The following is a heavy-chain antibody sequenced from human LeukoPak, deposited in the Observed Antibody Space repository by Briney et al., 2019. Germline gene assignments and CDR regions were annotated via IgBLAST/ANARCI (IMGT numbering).Heavy chain of an antibody. D-gene: IGHD3-22*01. Sequence: ASLKVSCKASGYTFTAYYMHWARQAPAQGLEWMGWINPNTGGTNYAQKFQGRVTMTRDTSISTAYMELSRLKSGDTAVYYCASALDYDSTFDLWGRGTLVTVSS. CDR2: INPNTGGT. V-gene: IGHV1-2*02. CDR3: ASALDYDSTFDL. CDR1: GYTFTAYY. J-gene: IGHJ2*01.